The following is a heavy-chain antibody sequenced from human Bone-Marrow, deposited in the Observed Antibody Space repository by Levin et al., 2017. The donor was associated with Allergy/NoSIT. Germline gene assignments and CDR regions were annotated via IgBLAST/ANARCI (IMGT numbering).Heavy chain of an antibody. CDR2: INPNSGDT. CDR3: ARENPHSSPDALDI. D-gene: IGHD5-18*01. V-gene: IGHV1-2*02. Sequence: PGGSLRLSCKASGYTFTAYYMHWVRQAPGQGLEWMGWINPNSGDTNYAQNFQGRVTMTGDTSINTAYLELSSLRSDDTAVYYCARENPHSSPDALDIWGQGTMVTVSS. CDR1: GYTFTAYY. J-gene: IGHJ3*02.